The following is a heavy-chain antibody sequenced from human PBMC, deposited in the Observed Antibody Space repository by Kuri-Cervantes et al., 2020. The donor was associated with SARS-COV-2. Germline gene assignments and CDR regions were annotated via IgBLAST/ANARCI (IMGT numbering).Heavy chain of an antibody. D-gene: IGHD4-11*01. J-gene: IGHJ4*02. V-gene: IGHV2-5*05. CDR2: IYWDDDE. CDR1: GFSFSTSAVG. Sequence: SGPTLVKPTETLTLTCTFSGFSFSTSAVGVGWLRQPPGKALEWLALIYWDDDERYGPSLKTRLTISKDTSKNQVVLTMTNMDPVDTATYYCARIQATTVIADYWGQGTLVTVSS. CDR3: ARIQATTVIADY.